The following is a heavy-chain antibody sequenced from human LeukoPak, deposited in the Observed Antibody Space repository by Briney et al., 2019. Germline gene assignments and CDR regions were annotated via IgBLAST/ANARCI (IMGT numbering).Heavy chain of an antibody. Sequence: SETLSLTCTVSLGSLSNFTWTSIPQPPGKGLEWIAYVYYSRSTNYNPTLKSRVSISVDTSKNQFSLNLSSVTAADTSVYYCAGCSIWLAFDSWGQGTLLTVSS. V-gene: IGHV4-59*01. J-gene: IGHJ4*02. CDR1: LGSLSNFT. D-gene: IGHD5-18*01. CDR3: AGCSIWLAFDS. CDR2: VYYSRST.